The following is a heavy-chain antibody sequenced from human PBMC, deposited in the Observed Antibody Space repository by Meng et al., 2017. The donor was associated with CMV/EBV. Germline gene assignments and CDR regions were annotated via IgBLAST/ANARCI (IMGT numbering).Heavy chain of an antibody. D-gene: IGHD3-22*01. Sequence: ASVKVSCKASGYTFTGYYMHWVRQAPGQGLEWVGWISAYNGNTNYAQKLQGRVTMTTDTSTSTAYMELRSLRSDDTAVYYCARDYSPRITMIVVAHLGYWGQGTLVTVSS. V-gene: IGHV1-18*04. CDR3: ARDYSPRITMIVVAHLGY. CDR2: ISAYNGNT. CDR1: GYTFTGYY. J-gene: IGHJ4*02.